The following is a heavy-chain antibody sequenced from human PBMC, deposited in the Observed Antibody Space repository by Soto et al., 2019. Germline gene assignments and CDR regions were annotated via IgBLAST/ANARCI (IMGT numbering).Heavy chain of an antibody. Sequence: QMQLVQSGPEVKKPGTSVKVSCKASGFTFTSSAVQWVRQARGQRLEWIGWIVVGSGNTNYAQKFQERVTITRDMSTSTAYMELSSLRSEDTAVYYCAALAARPDPYYYGMDVWGQGTTVTVSS. V-gene: IGHV1-58*01. CDR2: IVVGSGNT. CDR1: GFTFTSSA. CDR3: AALAARPDPYYYGMDV. J-gene: IGHJ6*02. D-gene: IGHD6-6*01.